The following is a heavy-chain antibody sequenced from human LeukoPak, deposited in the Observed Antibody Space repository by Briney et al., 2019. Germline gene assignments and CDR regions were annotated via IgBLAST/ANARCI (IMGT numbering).Heavy chain of an antibody. CDR1: GYTFTSYG. CDR3: ARSGPAAIPVDAFDI. V-gene: IGHV1-18*01. CDR2: ISAYNGNT. J-gene: IGHJ3*02. Sequence: GASVKVSCKASGYTFTSYGICWVRQAPGQGLEWMGWISAYNGNTNYAQKLQGRVTMTTDTSTSTAYMELRSLRSDDTAVYYCARSGPAAIPVDAFDIWGQGTMVTVSS. D-gene: IGHD2-2*01.